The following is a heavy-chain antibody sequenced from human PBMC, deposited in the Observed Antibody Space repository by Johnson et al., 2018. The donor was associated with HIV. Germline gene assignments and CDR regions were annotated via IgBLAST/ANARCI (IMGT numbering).Heavy chain of an antibody. D-gene: IGHD6-13*01. J-gene: IGHJ3*02. V-gene: IGHV3-33*06. CDR3: AKELVTEREDDAFDI. Sequence: QVQLVESGGGVVQPGRSLRLSCTASGFTFSSYGIHWVRQAPGKGLEWVALIWYDGSNKYYAASVKGRFTISRDNSKNTLYLQRNSLRAEDTAVYYCAKELVTEREDDAFDIWGQGTMVTVSS. CDR1: GFTFSSYG. CDR2: IWYDGSNK.